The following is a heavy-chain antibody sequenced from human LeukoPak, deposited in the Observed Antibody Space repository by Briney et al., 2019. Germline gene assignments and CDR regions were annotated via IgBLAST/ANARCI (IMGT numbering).Heavy chain of an antibody. CDR2: INAGNGNT. Sequence: GASVKVSCKASGYTFTSYAMNWVRQAPGQGLEWMGWINAGNGNTKYSQKFQGRVTITRDTSASTAYMELSSLRSEDTAVYYCAREAHTGNYYYYGMDVWGQGTTVTVSS. D-gene: IGHD2-21*01. CDR3: AREAHTGNYYYYGMDV. CDR1: GYTFTSYA. J-gene: IGHJ6*02. V-gene: IGHV1-3*01.